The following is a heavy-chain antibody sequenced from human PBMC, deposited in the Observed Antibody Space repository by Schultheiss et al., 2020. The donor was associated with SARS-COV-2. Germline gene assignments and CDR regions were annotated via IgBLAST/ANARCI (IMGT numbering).Heavy chain of an antibody. Sequence: SETLSLTCAVYGGSLSGYYWSWIRQPPGKGLEWIGYIYYSGSTNYNPSLKSRATISVDTSKNQFSLMLSSVTAADTAVYFCARGGASSLPFDYWGQGALVTVSS. D-gene: IGHD6-13*01. CDR2: IYYSGST. CDR1: GGSLSGYY. V-gene: IGHV4-34*11. J-gene: IGHJ4*02. CDR3: ARGGASSLPFDY.